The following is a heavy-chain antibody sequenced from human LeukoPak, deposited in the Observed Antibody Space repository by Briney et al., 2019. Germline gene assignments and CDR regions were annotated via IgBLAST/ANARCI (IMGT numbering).Heavy chain of an antibody. D-gene: IGHD3-10*01. CDR2: INPSGGST. CDR1: GYTFTSHY. V-gene: IGHV1-46*03. J-gene: IGHJ6*04. CDR3: ARDHTKGPMADV. Sequence: GASVKVSCKASGYTFTSHYMHWVRQAPGQGLEWMGIINPSGGSTSYAQKFQGRVTMTRDTSTSTVYMELSSLRSEDTAVYYCARDHTKGPMADVWGKGTTVTVSS.